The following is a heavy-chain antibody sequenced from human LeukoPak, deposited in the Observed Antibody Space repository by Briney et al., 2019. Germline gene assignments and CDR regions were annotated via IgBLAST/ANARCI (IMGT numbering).Heavy chain of an antibody. Sequence: GGSLRLSCAASGFTFSSYSMNWVRQAPGKGLEWVSYISGSSSTIYYADSVKGRFTISRDNAKNLLYLQMNSLRAEDTAVYYCAREPSTTLSLWGQGTLVTVSS. CDR1: GFTFSSYS. CDR3: AREPSTTLSL. J-gene: IGHJ4*02. CDR2: ISGSSSTI. D-gene: IGHD4-11*01. V-gene: IGHV3-48*01.